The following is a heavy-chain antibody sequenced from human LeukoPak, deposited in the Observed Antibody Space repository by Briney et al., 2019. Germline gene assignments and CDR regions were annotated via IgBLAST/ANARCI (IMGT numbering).Heavy chain of an antibody. CDR2: IYYSGST. J-gene: IGHJ6*03. Sequence: SETLSLTCTVSGGAISSYYWSWIRQPPGKGLEWIGYIYYSGSTNYNPSLKSRVTISVDTSKNQFSLKLSSVTAADTAVYYCARDADYVWGSYRNGFSYYYYMDVWGKGTTVTVSS. D-gene: IGHD3-16*02. CDR3: ARDADYVWGSYRNGFSYYYYMDV. CDR1: GGAISSYY. V-gene: IGHV4-59*12.